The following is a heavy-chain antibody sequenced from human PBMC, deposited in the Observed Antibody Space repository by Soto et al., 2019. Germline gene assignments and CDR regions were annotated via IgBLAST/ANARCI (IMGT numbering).Heavy chain of an antibody. CDR1: GFTFSSYA. CDR3: ARDRGYCSSTSCYMGWNAFDI. V-gene: IGHV3-30-3*01. D-gene: IGHD2-2*02. CDR2: ISYDGSNK. J-gene: IGHJ3*02. Sequence: QVQLVESGGGVVQPGRSLRLSCAASGFTFSSYAMHWVRQAPGKGLEWVAVISYDGSNKYYADSVKGRFTISRDNSKNTLYLQMNSLRAEDTAVYYCARDRGYCSSTSCYMGWNAFDIWGQGTMATVSS.